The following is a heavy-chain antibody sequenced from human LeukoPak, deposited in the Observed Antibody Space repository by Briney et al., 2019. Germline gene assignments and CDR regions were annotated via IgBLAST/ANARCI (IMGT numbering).Heavy chain of an antibody. CDR3: ARDPGRTYDFWSGYYTGYYYYYMDV. CDR2: ISAYNGNT. J-gene: IGHJ6*03. CDR1: GYTFTSYC. V-gene: IGHV1-18*01. D-gene: IGHD3-3*01. Sequence: GATVKVSCKASGYTFTSYCISWVRQPPGQGLEWMGWISAYNGNTNYAQKLQGRVTMTTDTSTSTAYMELRSLRSDDTAVYYCARDPGRTYDFWSGYYTGYYYYYMDVWGKGTTVTVSS.